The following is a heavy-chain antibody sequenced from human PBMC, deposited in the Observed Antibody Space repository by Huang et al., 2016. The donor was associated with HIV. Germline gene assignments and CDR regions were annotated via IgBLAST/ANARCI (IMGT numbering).Heavy chain of an antibody. CDR2: IKNKTDGGKT. CDR3: SSGSTSSPDYYYYYGMEV. J-gene: IGHJ6*02. D-gene: IGHD2-2*01. V-gene: IGHV3-15*01. Sequence: EVQLVESGGGLVKPGGSLRLSCAASGFTFSNAWMSWFRQAPGKGLEWVGRIKNKTDGGKTDYAAPVKGRFTISRDDSKKTLYLKMNSLKSEDTAVYYCSSGSTSSPDYYYYYGMEVWGQGTTVTVSS. CDR1: GFTFSNAW.